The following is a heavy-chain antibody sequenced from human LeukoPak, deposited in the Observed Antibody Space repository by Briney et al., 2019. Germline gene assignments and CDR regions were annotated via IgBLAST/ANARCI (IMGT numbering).Heavy chain of an antibody. Sequence: ASVKVSCKASGYTFTSYDINWVRQATGQGLEGMGWMNPNSGNTGYAQKFQGRVTMTRNTSISTAYMELSSLRSEDTAVYYCARGRTARARYYYYGMDVWGQGTTVTVSS. D-gene: IGHD5-18*01. CDR2: MNPNSGNT. CDR3: ARGRTARARYYYYGMDV. J-gene: IGHJ6*02. V-gene: IGHV1-8*01. CDR1: GYTFTSYD.